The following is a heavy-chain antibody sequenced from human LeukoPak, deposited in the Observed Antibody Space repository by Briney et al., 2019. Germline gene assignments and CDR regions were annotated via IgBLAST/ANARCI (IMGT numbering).Heavy chain of an antibody. CDR2: TYYRSKWYN. V-gene: IGHV6-1*01. Sequence: SQTLSLTCAISGDSVSSNSAAWNWIRQSPSRGLEWLGRTYYRSKWYNDYAVSVKSRITINPDTSKNQFSLQLNSVTPEDTAVYYCAREGQGFLRPTRGYSYGTPGYFDYWGQGTLVTVSS. D-gene: IGHD5-18*01. J-gene: IGHJ4*02. CDR3: AREGQGFLRPTRGYSYGTPGYFDY. CDR1: GDSVSSNSAA.